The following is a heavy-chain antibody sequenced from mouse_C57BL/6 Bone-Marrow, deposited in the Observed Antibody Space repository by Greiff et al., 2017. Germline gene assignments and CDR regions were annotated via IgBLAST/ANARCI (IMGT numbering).Heavy chain of an antibody. Sequence: EVKLLESGGGLVKPGGSLKLSCAASGFTFSSYAMSWVRQTPGKRLEWVATISDGGSYTYYPDNVKGRFTISRDTAKNNLYLQMSHLKSEDTAMYYCARDDSFDYWGQGTTLTVSS. J-gene: IGHJ2*01. D-gene: IGHD2-12*01. V-gene: IGHV5-4*01. CDR1: GFTFSSYA. CDR3: ARDDSFDY. CDR2: ISDGGSYT.